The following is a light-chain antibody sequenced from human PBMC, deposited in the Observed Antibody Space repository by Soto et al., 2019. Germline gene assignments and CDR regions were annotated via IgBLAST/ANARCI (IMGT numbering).Light chain of an antibody. V-gene: IGKV2-28*01. Sequence: DIVMTQSPLSLPVTPGEPASISCRSSQSLLHSNGYTYLDWYLQKPGQSLQLLIYLGSNRASGVPDRFSGSRSGSDFTLKISRVEAEDVGVYYCMPGLQSPHTFGGGTMVDIK. J-gene: IGKJ4*01. CDR3: MPGLQSPHT. CDR2: LGS. CDR1: QSLLHSNGYTY.